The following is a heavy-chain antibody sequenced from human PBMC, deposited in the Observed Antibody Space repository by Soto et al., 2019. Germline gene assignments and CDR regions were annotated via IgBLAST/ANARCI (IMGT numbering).Heavy chain of an antibody. D-gene: IGHD1-26*01. CDR3: ATGDSPQWELSLYYFDY. V-gene: IGHV1-24*01. CDR2: FDPEDGET. J-gene: IGHJ4*02. CDR1: RYTLTELS. Sequence: SVKVSFKVSRYTLTELSMHWVRQAPGKGLEWMGGFDPEDGETIYAQKFQGRVTMTEDTSTDTAYMELSSLRSEDTAVYYCATGDSPQWELSLYYFDYWGQGTLVTVSS.